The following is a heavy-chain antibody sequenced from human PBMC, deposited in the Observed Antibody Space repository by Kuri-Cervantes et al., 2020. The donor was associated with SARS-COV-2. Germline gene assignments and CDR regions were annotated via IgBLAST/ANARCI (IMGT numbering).Heavy chain of an antibody. D-gene: IGHD2-2*01. V-gene: IGHV3-23*01. CDR3: AREGGGYCSSSSCFSLDH. CDR2: ISGTGGSST. CDR1: GFIFDTYA. J-gene: IGHJ4*02. Sequence: GESLKISCAASGFIFDTYAMSWVRQAPGKGLEWVSVISGTGGSSTFYADSVKGRFIISRDNVKNSLFLQMTSLRAEDTAVYYCAREGGGYCSSSSCFSLDHWGQGALVTVSS.